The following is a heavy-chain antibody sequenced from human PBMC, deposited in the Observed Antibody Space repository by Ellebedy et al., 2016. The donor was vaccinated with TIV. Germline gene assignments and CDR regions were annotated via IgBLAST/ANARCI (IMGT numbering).Heavy chain of an antibody. D-gene: IGHD7-27*01. CDR1: GGPISSSSYY. CDR3: ARQGRHWGSGCFDY. J-gene: IGHJ4*02. V-gene: IGHV4-39*01. CDR2: IYYSGST. Sequence: MPSETLSLTCTVSGGPISSSSYYWGWIRQPPGKGLEWIGSIYYSGSTYYNPSLKSRVTISVDTSKKQFSLKLSPVTAADTAVYYCARQGRHWGSGCFDYWGQGTLVTVSS.